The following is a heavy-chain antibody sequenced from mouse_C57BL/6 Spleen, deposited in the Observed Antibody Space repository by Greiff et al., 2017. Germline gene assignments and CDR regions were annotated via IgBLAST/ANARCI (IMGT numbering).Heavy chain of an antibody. J-gene: IGHJ3*01. CDR3: ARRSLYDYDGAWFAY. Sequence: QVQLQQPGAELVKPGASVKLSCKASGYTFTSYWMQWVKQRPGQGLEWIGEIDPSDSYTNYNQKFKGKATLTVDTSSSTAYMQLSSLTSEDSAVDYCARRSLYDYDGAWFAYWGQGTLVTVSA. CDR2: IDPSDSYT. V-gene: IGHV1-50*01. CDR1: GYTFTSYW. D-gene: IGHD2-4*01.